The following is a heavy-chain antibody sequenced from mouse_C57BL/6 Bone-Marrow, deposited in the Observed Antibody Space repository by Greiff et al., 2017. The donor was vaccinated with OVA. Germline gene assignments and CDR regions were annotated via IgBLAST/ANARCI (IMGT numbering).Heavy chain of an antibody. D-gene: IGHD1-1*01. CDR3: ARWDPITTVVATDWYFDV. J-gene: IGHJ1*03. V-gene: IGHV1-54*01. CDR1: GYAFTNYL. Sequence: QVQLQQSGAELVRPGTSVKVSCKASGYAFTNYLIEWVKQRPGQGLEWIGVINPGSGGTNYNEKFKGKATLTADKYASTAYMQLSSLTSEDSAVYFCARWDPITTVVATDWYFDVWGTGTTVTVSS. CDR2: INPGSGGT.